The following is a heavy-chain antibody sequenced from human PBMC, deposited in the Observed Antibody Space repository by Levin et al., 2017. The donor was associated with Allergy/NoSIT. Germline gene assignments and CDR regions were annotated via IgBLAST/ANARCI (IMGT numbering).Heavy chain of an antibody. J-gene: IGHJ4*02. CDR2: IVVGSGNT. Sequence: PAASVKVSCKASGFTFTSSAVQWVRQARGQRLEWIGWIVVGSGNTNYAQKFQERVTITRDMSTSTAYMELSSLRSEDTAVYYCAADRAAMVPFDYWGQGTLVTVSS. CDR3: AADRAAMVPFDY. V-gene: IGHV1-58*01. D-gene: IGHD4/OR15-4a*01. CDR1: GFTFTSSA.